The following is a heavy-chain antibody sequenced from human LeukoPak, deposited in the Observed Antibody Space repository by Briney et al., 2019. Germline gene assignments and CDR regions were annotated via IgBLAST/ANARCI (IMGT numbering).Heavy chain of an antibody. Sequence: GESLQIFWKGSGYSYTSYWLGWVRQRPGKGMEWMGIIYPGDSDTRYSPSFQGQVTISADKSISTAYLQWSSQKASDTAMYYCAREYSSSPWAFDIWGQGTMVTVSS. CDR2: IYPGDSDT. CDR3: AREYSSSPWAFDI. D-gene: IGHD6-6*01. CDR1: GYSYTSYW. V-gene: IGHV5-51*01. J-gene: IGHJ3*02.